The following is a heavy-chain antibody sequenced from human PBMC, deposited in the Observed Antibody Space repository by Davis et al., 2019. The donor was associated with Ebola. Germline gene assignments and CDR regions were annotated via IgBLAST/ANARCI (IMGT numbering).Heavy chain of an antibody. CDR2: IKDDGSEK. J-gene: IGHJ3*02. CDR3: ARRGYSADAFDI. Sequence: GESLKISCAASGFSFSTYWMSWVRQVPGKGLEWVANIKDDGSEKYYVDSVRGRFTISRDNAKNSVYLQMNSLRAEDAAVYYCARRGYSADAFDIWGQGTMVTVSS. V-gene: IGHV3-7*01. CDR1: GFSFSTYW. D-gene: IGHD5-18*01.